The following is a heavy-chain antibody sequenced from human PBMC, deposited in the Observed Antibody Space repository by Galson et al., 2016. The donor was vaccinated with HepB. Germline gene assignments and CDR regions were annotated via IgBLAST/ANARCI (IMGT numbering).Heavy chain of an antibody. J-gene: IGHJ3*02. CDR2: IFSVDAT. D-gene: IGHD3-22*01. Sequence: SLRLSCAASGFTVSGKYMSWARQAPGKGLEWVAVIFSVDATYYRDSVEGRFTISRDNSKNTLYLQMNNLRAEDTAVYYCEGYSEPFDIWGQGTMVTVSS. V-gene: IGHV3-53*01. CDR1: GFTVSGKY. CDR3: EGYSEPFDI.